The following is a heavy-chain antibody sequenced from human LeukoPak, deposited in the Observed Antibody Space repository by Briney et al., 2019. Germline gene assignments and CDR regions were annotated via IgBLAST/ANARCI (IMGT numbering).Heavy chain of an antibody. CDR1: GGTFSSYA. D-gene: IGHD5-18*01. Sequence: SVRVSCKASGGTFSSYAISWVRQAPGQGLEWMGGIIPIFATANFAQKFQGRVTITADESTSTAYMELSSLRSEDTAVYYCASPNSGYSYGDDAFDIWGQGTMVTVSS. J-gene: IGHJ3*02. CDR3: ASPNSGYSYGDDAFDI. V-gene: IGHV1-69*01. CDR2: IIPIFATA.